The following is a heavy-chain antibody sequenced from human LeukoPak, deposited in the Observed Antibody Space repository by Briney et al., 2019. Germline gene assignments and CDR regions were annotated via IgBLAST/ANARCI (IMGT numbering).Heavy chain of an antibody. CDR2: INHSGST. J-gene: IGHJ4*02. CDR3: ARVRYIVVVVAANPYYFDY. CDR1: GGSFSGYY. Sequence: SETLSLTCAVYGGSFSGYYWSRIRQPPGKGLEWIGEINHSGSTNYNPSLKSRVTISVDTSKNQFSLKLSSVTAADTAVYYCARVRYIVVVVAANPYYFDYWGQGTLVTVSS. V-gene: IGHV4-34*01. D-gene: IGHD2-15*01.